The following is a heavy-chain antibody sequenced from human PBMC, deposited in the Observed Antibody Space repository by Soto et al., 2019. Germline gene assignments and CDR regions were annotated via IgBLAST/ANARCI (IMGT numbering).Heavy chain of an antibody. D-gene: IGHD5-18*01. V-gene: IGHV1-69*06. Sequence: QVQLVQSGAEVKKPGSSVKVSCKASGGTFSSYAISWVRQAPGQGLEWMGGIIPIFGTANYAQKFQGRVTITADKDTSTTYMALSSLRSEDTAVYFCAREVTQFALGMDVWAQGTTVTVAS. J-gene: IGHJ6*02. CDR1: GGTFSSYA. CDR3: AREVTQFALGMDV. CDR2: IIPIFGTA.